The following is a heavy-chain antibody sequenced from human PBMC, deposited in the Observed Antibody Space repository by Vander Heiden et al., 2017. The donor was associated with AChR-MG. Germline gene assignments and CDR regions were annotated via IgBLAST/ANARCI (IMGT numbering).Heavy chain of an antibody. CDR1: GFTFSSYG. CDR3: AKGGIGYYYDSSGHYFDY. V-gene: IGHV3-30*18. Sequence: LVESGGGVVQPGRSLRLSCAASGFTFSSYGMHWVRQAQGKGLEWVAVISYDGSNKYYADSVKGRFTISRDNSKNTLYLQMNSLRAEDTAVYYCAKGGIGYYYDSSGHYFDYWGQGTLVTVSS. J-gene: IGHJ4*02. D-gene: IGHD3-22*01. CDR2: ISYDGSNK.